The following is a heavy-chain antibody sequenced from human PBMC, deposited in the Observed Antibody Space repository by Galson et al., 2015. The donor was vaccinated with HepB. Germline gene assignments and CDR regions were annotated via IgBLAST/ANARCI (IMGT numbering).Heavy chain of an antibody. Sequence: CAISGDSVSSNSAAWNWIRQSPSRGLEWLGRTYYRSKWYNDYAVSVKSRITINPDTSKNQFSLQLNSVTPEDTAVYYCAYAQGEPPGDAFDIWGQGTMVTVSS. V-gene: IGHV6-1*01. J-gene: IGHJ3*02. CDR2: TYYRSKWYN. CDR3: AYAQGEPPGDAFDI. CDR1: GDSVSSNSAA. D-gene: IGHD1-26*01.